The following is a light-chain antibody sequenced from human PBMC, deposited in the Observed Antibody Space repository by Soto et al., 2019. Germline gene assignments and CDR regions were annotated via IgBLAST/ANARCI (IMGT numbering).Light chain of an antibody. CDR1: QSVSSSY. CDR3: QQYGSSPRT. V-gene: IGKV3-20*01. CDR2: GAS. Sequence: IVFPKTPGTLSLSHGARDTLYCGPSQSVSSSYLAWYQQKPGQAPRLLIYGASSRAPGSPDRFSGSGSGTDFTLTISRLEPEDFAVYYCHCQQYGSSPRTFGPGTKVDIK. J-gene: IGKJ3*01.